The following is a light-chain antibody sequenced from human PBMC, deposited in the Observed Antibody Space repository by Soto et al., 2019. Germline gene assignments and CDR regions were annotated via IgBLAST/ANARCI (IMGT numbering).Light chain of an antibody. J-gene: IGKJ5*01. Sequence: EIVLTQSPGTLSLSPGERATLSCRASQSVSSSYLAWYQQKPGQAPRLLIYGASNRATGFPDRISGSGSGKDFTLTISRLEPEDFAVYYCQHYGSSPPITFGQGTRLEIK. V-gene: IGKV3-20*01. CDR2: GAS. CDR3: QHYGSSPPIT. CDR1: QSVSSSY.